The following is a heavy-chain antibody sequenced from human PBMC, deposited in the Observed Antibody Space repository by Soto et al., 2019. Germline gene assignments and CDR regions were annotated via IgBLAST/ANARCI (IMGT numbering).Heavy chain of an antibody. Sequence: GGSLRLSCAASGFTFSSYGMHWVRQAPGKGLEWVAVISYDGSNKYYADSVKGRFTISRDNSKNTLYLQMNSLRAEETAVYYSAKDQSRSMRYNCNPRGMDVSGKVPTFTLSS. D-gene: IGHD1-20*01. V-gene: IGHV3-30*18. J-gene: IGHJ6*04. CDR2: ISYDGSNK. CDR3: AKDQSRSMRYNCNPRGMDV. CDR1: GFTFSSYG.